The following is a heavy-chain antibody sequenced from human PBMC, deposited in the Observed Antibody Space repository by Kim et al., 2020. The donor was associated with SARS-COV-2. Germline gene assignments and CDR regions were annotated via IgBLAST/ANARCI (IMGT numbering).Heavy chain of an antibody. Sequence: GGSLRLSCAASGFTFSSYAMHWVRQAPGKGLEWVAVISYDGSNKYYADSVKGRFTISRDNSKNTLYLQMNSLRAEDTAVYYCARAGGSSSPGDWGQGTLLTVSS. CDR2: ISYDGSNK. CDR3: ARAGGSSSPGD. CDR1: GFTFSSYA. J-gene: IGHJ4*02. V-gene: IGHV3-30-3*01. D-gene: IGHD6-13*01.